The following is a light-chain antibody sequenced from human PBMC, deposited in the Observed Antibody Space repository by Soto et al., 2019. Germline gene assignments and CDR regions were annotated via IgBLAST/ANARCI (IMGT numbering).Light chain of an antibody. Sequence: DFQLTQSPSTLSASVGDRVTNTCRASQSISNWLVWYQQKPGKAPKFLIYDASILEGGVPSRFSGSGYGTEFTLTIGSLQPDDFATYYCQQYNRYSVHFGGGTKVEMK. CDR2: DAS. CDR3: QQYNRYSVH. CDR1: QSISNW. J-gene: IGKJ4*01. V-gene: IGKV1-5*03.